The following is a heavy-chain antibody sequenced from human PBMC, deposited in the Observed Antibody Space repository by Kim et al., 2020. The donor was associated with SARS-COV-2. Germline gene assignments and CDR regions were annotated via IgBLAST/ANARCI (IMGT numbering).Heavy chain of an antibody. V-gene: IGHV3-30*03. J-gene: IGHJ4*02. CDR1: GFTFSSYG. D-gene: IGHD6-13*01. CDR2: ISYDGSNK. Sequence: GSLRLSCAASGFTFSSYGMHWVRQAPGKGLEWVAVISYDGSNKYYADSVKGRFTISRDNSKNTLYLQMNSLRAEDTAVYYCATAAAGTPLDYWGQGTLV. CDR3: ATAAAGTPLDY.